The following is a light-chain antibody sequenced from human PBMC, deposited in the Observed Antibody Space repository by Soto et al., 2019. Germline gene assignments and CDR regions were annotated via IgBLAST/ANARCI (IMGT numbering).Light chain of an antibody. V-gene: IGLV1-51*02. Sequence: QSVLTQPPSVSAAPGQKVTISCSGSSSNIGSDYVSWYQQLRGTAPKLLIYENDKRPSGIPDRFSGSKSGTSATLGITGLQTGDEADYYCGAWDTSLTGGVFGGGTKLTVL. CDR2: END. CDR3: GAWDTSLTGGV. J-gene: IGLJ2*01. CDR1: SSNIGSDY.